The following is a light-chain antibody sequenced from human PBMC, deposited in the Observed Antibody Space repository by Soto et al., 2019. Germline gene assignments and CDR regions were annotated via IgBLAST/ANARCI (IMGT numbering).Light chain of an antibody. V-gene: IGKV3-11*01. J-gene: IGKJ5*01. CDR2: DAS. Sequence: EIVLTQSPATLSLSPGERATLSCRASQSVSNYLAWYQQKPGQAPRLLIYDASNRATGIPARFSGSGSATDFTLTIISLEPEDFAVYYCQQRSNWPPITFGQGTRLEIK. CDR3: QQRSNWPPIT. CDR1: QSVSNY.